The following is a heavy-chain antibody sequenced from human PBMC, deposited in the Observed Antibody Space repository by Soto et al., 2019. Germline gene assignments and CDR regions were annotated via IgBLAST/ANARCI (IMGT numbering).Heavy chain of an antibody. V-gene: IGHV1-46*01. D-gene: IGHD3-22*01. Sequence: ASVTVSFKASRCTFTIYYMHWGRQTPGQGLEWMGIINPSAGSTSYAQKFQGRVTMTRDTSTSTVYMELSSLRSEDTAVYYCARVRRSSGYYYGYWGQGTPVTVSS. CDR2: INPSAGST. CDR3: ARVRRSSGYYYGY. CDR1: RCTFTIYY. J-gene: IGHJ4*02.